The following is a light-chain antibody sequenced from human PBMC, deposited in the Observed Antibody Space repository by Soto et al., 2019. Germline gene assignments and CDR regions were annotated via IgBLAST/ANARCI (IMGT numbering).Light chain of an antibody. J-gene: IGKJ5*01. CDR2: DAS. V-gene: IGKV1D-13*01. CDR1: QGIRND. Sequence: AIQMTQSPSSLSASVGDRVTITCRASQGIRNDLGWYQQKPGKAPKFLIYDASRLESGVPSRFSGSGSGTDFTLTITSLEPEDFAVYYCHQRSNWPPDTFGQGTRLEI. CDR3: HQRSNWPPDT.